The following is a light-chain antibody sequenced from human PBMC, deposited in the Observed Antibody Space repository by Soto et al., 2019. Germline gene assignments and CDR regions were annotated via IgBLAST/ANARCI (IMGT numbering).Light chain of an antibody. CDR2: WAS. CDR1: QSVLYSSNNKNY. V-gene: IGKV4-1*01. CDR3: QQYFSTPALR. Sequence: DIVMTQSPDSLAVSLGERATINCKSSQSVLYSSNNKNYLAWYQQKPGQPPKLLIYWASTRESGIPDRFSGNGSGTDFTLTISNLQAEDVAVYSCQQYFSTPALRFGGGTKVEIK. J-gene: IGKJ4*01.